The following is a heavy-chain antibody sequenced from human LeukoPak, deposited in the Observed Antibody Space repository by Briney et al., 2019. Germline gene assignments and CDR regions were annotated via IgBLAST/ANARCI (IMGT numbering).Heavy chain of an antibody. V-gene: IGHV4-39*01. CDR1: GGSISSSSYY. CDR3: TSYYDFWSGYDTPRDY. Sequence: SETLSLTCTLSGGSISSSSYYWGWIRQPPGKGLEWIGSIYYSGSTYYNPSLKSRVTISVDTSKNQFSLKLSSVTAADTAVYYCTSYYDFWSGYDTPRDYWGQGTLVTVSS. CDR2: IYYSGST. J-gene: IGHJ4*02. D-gene: IGHD3-3*01.